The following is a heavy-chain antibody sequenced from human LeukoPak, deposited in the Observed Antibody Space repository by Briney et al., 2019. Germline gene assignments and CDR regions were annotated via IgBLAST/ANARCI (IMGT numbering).Heavy chain of an antibody. CDR3: ARGPRLRLAKNFDY. V-gene: IGHV4-34*01. J-gene: IGHJ4*02. Sequence: PSETLSLTCAVYGGSFSGYYWSWIRQPPGEGLEWIGEINHSGSTNYNPSLKSRVTISVDTSKNQFSLKLSSVTAADTAVYYCARGPRLRLAKNFDYWGQGTLVTVSS. CDR2: INHSGST. CDR1: GGSFSGYY. D-gene: IGHD3-16*01.